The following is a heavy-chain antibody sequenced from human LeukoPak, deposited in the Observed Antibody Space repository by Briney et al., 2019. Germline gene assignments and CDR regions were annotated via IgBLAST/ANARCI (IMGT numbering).Heavy chain of an antibody. CDR2: IIPILGIA. D-gene: IGHD5-18*01. CDR3: ARDRGYSYGYKDY. CDR1: GGTFISYV. J-gene: IGHJ4*02. Sequence: SVTVSCKASGGTFISYVISWVRQAPGHGLELLGRIIPILGIANYAQKFQGRVTITADKSTSTAYMELSSLRSEDTAVYYCARDRGYSYGYKDYWGQGTLVTVSS. V-gene: IGHV1-69*10.